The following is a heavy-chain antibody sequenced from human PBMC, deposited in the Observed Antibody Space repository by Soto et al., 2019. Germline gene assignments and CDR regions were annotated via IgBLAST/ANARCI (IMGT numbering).Heavy chain of an antibody. D-gene: IGHD2-21*02. Sequence: QVQLVQSGAEVKKPGASVKVSCKASGYTFTSYDINWVRQATGQGLEWMGWMNPNSGNTGYAQKFQGRVTMTRNTSISTAYMELSSLRSEDTAVYYCARERSSYCGGDCSSGWFAPWGQGTLVTVSS. V-gene: IGHV1-8*01. CDR2: MNPNSGNT. J-gene: IGHJ5*02. CDR1: GYTFTSYD. CDR3: ARERSSYCGGDCSSGWFAP.